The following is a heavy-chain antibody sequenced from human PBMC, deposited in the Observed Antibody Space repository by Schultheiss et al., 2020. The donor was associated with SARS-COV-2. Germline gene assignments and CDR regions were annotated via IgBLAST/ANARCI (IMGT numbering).Heavy chain of an antibody. CDR3: ASGIAARPGGAFDI. V-gene: IGHV4-4*07. D-gene: IGHD6-6*01. Sequence: SQTVSLTCTVSGGSISSYYWSWIRQPAGKGLEWIGRIYTSGSTNYNPSLKSRVTMSVDTSKNQFSLKLSSVTAADTAVYYCASGIAARPGGAFDIWGQGTMVTVSS. CDR1: GGSISSYY. J-gene: IGHJ3*02. CDR2: IYTSGST.